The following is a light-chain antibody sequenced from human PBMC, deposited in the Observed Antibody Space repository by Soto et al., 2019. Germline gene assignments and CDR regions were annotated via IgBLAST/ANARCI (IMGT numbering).Light chain of an antibody. CDR2: GAS. J-gene: IGKJ1*01. V-gene: IGKV3-20*01. CDR1: QSISSSY. CDR3: HQYGSAPACT. Sequence: EIVLTQSPGTLSLFPGERATLSCRASQSISSSYLAWYQQKPGQAPRLLIYGASSRATGIPDRLSDAGSATDFPLTSSRREPEDFAVYYCHQYGSAPACTFGQGTKVEIK.